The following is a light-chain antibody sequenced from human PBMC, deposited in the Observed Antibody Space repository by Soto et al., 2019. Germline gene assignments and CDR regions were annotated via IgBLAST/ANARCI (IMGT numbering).Light chain of an antibody. V-gene: IGKV3-15*01. Sequence: EIVMTQSPATLSVSPGERATLSCRASQSVSSNLARYQQKPGQAPRLLIYGASTRATGIPARFGGSGSGTDFTLTISSLQSEDFAVYYCQQYNLWPQTFGQGTNVEIK. CDR3: QQYNLWPQT. CDR2: GAS. J-gene: IGKJ1*01. CDR1: QSVSSN.